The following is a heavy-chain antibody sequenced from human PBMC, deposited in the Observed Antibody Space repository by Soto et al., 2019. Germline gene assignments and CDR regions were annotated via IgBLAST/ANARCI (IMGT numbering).Heavy chain of an antibody. CDR3: AKVYPHGGNVL. CDR2: ISGSGGST. V-gene: IGHV3-23*01. Sequence: HPGGSLRLSCAASGFTISNYAMSWVRQAPGKGLEWVSAISGSGGSTYYADSVKGRFTISXXXSXXTXXLXXNXXRAXDTAVHYCAKVYPHGGNVLWGQGTLVTVSS. CDR1: GFTISNYA. J-gene: IGHJ4*02. D-gene: IGHD2-15*01.